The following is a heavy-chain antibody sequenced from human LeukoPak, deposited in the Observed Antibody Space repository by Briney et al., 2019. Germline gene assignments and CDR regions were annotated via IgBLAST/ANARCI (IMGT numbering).Heavy chain of an antibody. D-gene: IGHD2-15*01. Sequence: SETLSLTCTVSGGSISSYYWSWIRQTAGQGLEWIGHVSTSATTKDNPSLRSRLTMSIDTSKSQFSLRLSSVTAAGTAVYYCVRDVRYCTGGGCYSNYHHYYYMDVWGTGTTVTVSS. CDR2: VSTSATT. CDR3: VRDVRYCTGGGCYSNYHHYYYMDV. J-gene: IGHJ6*03. CDR1: GGSISSYY. V-gene: IGHV4-4*07.